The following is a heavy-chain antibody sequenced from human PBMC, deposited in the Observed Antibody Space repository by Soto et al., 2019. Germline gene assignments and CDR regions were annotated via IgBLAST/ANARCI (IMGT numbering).Heavy chain of an antibody. CDR3: AREAIATLLFDY. CDR2: IYYSGST. Sequence: SETLSLTCTVSGGSISSYYWSWIRQPPGKGLEWIGYIYYSGSTYYNPSLKSRVTISVDTSENQFSLKLSSVTAADTAVYYCAREAIATLLFDYWGQGTLVTVSS. V-gene: IGHV4-59*12. D-gene: IGHD6-6*01. CDR1: GGSISSYY. J-gene: IGHJ4*02.